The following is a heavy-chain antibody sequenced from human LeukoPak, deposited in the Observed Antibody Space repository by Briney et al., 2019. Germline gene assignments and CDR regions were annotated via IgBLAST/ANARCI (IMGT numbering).Heavy chain of an antibody. Sequence: SQTLSLTCTVSGGSISSGSYYWSWIRQPAGKGLEWIGRIYTSGSTNYNPSLKSRVTISVDTSTNEFSLKLNSVTAADTAVYYCARDGYRSLPVGGRDAFDFWGQGTLVTVSS. D-gene: IGHD2-2*03. CDR1: GGSISSGSYY. J-gene: IGHJ3*01. V-gene: IGHV4-61*02. CDR2: IYTSGST. CDR3: ARDGYRSLPVGGRDAFDF.